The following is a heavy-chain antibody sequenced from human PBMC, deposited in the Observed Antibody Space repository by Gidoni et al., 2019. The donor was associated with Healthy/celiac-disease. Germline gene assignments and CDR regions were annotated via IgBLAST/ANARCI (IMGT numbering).Heavy chain of an antibody. J-gene: IGHJ6*02. CDR2: ISDDGSNK. D-gene: IGHD6-19*01. CDR3: AKDLRSGWRIYGMDV. V-gene: IGHV3-30*18. Sequence: QVQLVEPGGGVVQPGRSLRLSCAATGFTFSSYGMHCVRQAPGKVLEWLEVISDDGSNKYYAESVKGRFTISRDNSKNTLYLQMNSLRAEETAVYYCAKDLRSGWRIYGMDVWGQGTTVTVSS. CDR1: GFTFSSYG.